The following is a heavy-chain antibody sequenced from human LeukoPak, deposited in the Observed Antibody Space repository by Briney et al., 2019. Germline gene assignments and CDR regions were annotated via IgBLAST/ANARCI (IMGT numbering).Heavy chain of an antibody. CDR2: ISSSSSYI. D-gene: IGHD5-24*01. Sequence: SGGSLRLSCAASGFTFSTYSMDWVRQGPGKGLEWVSSISSSSSYIHYADSVKGRFTISRDNAKNSLYLQMNSLRAEDTAVYYCAKSPRVALEDYWGQGTLVTVSS. V-gene: IGHV3-21*04. CDR1: GFTFSTYS. J-gene: IGHJ4*02. CDR3: AKSPRVALEDY.